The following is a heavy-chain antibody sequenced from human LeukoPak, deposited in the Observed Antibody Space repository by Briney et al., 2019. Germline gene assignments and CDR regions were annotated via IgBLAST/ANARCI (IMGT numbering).Heavy chain of an antibody. V-gene: IGHV4-4*02. CDR2: IYHSGST. D-gene: IGHD3-10*01. CDR1: GGSISSSNW. Sequence: PSGTLSLTCAVSGGSISSSNWWSWVRQPPGKGLEWIGEIYHSGSTNYNPSLKSRVTISVDTSKNQFSLKLSSVTAADTAVYYCARPVGSGSYYLAPFDYWGQGTLVTVSS. CDR3: ARPVGSGSYYLAPFDY. J-gene: IGHJ4*02.